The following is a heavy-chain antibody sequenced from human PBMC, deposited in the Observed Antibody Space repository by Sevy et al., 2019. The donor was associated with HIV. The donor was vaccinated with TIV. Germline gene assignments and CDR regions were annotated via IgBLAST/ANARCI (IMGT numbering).Heavy chain of an antibody. Sequence: SETLSLTCTVSGGSIISSTYYWGWIRQPPGKGLEWIGSVYYSGSTYYNPSLRSRVTIPVDMFKDHFSLKLSSVTAADTAVYYCARRGAGPAFDVWGQGTMVTVSS. CDR1: GGSIISSTYY. CDR3: ARRGAGPAFDV. D-gene: IGHD3-10*01. V-gene: IGHV4-39*02. CDR2: VYYSGST. J-gene: IGHJ3*01.